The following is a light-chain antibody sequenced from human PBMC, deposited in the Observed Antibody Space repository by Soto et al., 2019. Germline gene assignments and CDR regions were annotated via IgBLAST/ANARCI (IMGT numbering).Light chain of an antibody. V-gene: IGKV1-17*01. Sequence: IQLTQSPSSLSASVGDRVTITCRASQDISSYLGWYQQKPGKAPKRLIFVASNWQSGVPSRFSGSGSGTEFTLTISSLQPEDFATYYCLQHNSYPWTFGQGTKVDIK. CDR1: QDISSY. J-gene: IGKJ1*01. CDR3: LQHNSYPWT. CDR2: VAS.